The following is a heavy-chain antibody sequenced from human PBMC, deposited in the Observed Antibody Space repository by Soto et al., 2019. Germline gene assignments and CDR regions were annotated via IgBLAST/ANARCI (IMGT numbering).Heavy chain of an antibody. CDR1: GGTFSSYD. CDR3: ARHVPAAGYYYGMDG. CDR2: ILPIFGTA. J-gene: IGHJ6*02. V-gene: IGHV1-69*12. Sequence: QVQLVQSGAEVKKPGSSVKVSCQASGGTFSSYDISWVRQAPGQGLEWMGGILPIFGTANYAQKFQGGVTITADESTSTAYMELSSLRSEDTAVYYCARHVPAAGYYYGMDGWGQGTTVTVSS. D-gene: IGHD2-2*01.